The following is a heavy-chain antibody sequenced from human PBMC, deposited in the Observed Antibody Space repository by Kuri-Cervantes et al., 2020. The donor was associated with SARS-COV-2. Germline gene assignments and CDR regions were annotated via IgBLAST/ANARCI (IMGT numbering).Heavy chain of an antibody. CDR3: ARALDYGDYVNQLYYYYYGMDV. Sequence: GESLKISCAASGFTFSSYSMNWVRQAPGKGLEWVSSTSSSSSYIYYADSVKGRFTISRDNAKNSLYLQMNSLRDEDTAVYYCARALDYGDYVNQLYYYYYGMDVWGQGTTVTVSS. J-gene: IGHJ6*02. V-gene: IGHV3-21*01. CDR2: TSSSSSYI. CDR1: GFTFSSYS. D-gene: IGHD4-17*01.